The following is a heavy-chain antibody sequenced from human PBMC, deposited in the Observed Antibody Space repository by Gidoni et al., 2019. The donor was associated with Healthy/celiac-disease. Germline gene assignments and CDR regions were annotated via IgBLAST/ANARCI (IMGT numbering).Heavy chain of an antibody. CDR1: GFTFSNAW. D-gene: IGHD3-10*01. CDR2: IKSKTDGGTT. J-gene: IGHJ4*02. Sequence: EVQLVESGGGLVKPGGSLSLSCAASGFTFSNAWMSWGRQAPGKGREWVGRIKSKTDGGTTDYAAPVKGRFTISRDDSKNTLYLQMNSLKTDDTAVYYCTALNYYGSGSYLWGQGTLVTVSS. CDR3: TALNYYGSGSYL. V-gene: IGHV3-15*01.